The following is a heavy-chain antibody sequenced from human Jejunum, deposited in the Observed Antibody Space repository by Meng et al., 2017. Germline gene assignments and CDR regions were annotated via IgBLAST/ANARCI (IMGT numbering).Heavy chain of an antibody. Sequence: QVQLQQWGAGLLKPSETLSLTCAIYGGSFNNYYWSWIRQPPGEDLEWIGEIHQSGSTNYNPSLKSRVTISVDSSKNQFFLDLSSVTAADTAVYYCASLSSSWSGADYWGQGTLVTVSS. CDR3: ASLSSSWSGADY. CDR1: GGSFNNYY. CDR2: IHQSGST. V-gene: IGHV4-34*01. J-gene: IGHJ4*02. D-gene: IGHD6-13*01.